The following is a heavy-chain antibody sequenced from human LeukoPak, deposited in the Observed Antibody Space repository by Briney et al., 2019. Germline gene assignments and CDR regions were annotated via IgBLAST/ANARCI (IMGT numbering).Heavy chain of an antibody. CDR3: ARSSGIDY. D-gene: IGHD6-6*01. J-gene: IGHJ4*02. CDR2: ISSDGSST. V-gene: IGHV3-74*01. CDR1: GFTFSSYA. Sequence: PGGSLRLSCAASGFTFSSYAMHWVRQAPGKGLVWVSRISSDGSSTSYADSVKGRFTISRDNAKNTLYLQMNSLRAEDTAVYYCARSSGIDYWGQGTLVTVSS.